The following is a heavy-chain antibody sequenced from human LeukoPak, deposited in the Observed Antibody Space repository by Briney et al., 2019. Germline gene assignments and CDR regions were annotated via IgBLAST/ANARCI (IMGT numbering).Heavy chain of an antibody. CDR2: IRWDDER. V-gene: IGHV3-7*01. CDR3: SRITTNGYFEY. Sequence: PGGSLRLSCSASGFTFSSFWMGWVRQAPGKGLEWVASIRWDDERHHVDSVTGRFSVSRDNAKSSLYLQMNSLRAEDTAVYFCSRITTNGYFEYWGQGALVTVSS. CDR1: GFTFSSFW. J-gene: IGHJ4*02. D-gene: IGHD1-1*01.